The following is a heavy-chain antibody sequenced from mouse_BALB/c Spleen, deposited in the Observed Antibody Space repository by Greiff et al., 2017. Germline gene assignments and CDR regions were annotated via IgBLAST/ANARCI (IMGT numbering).Heavy chain of an antibody. D-gene: IGHD1-1*01. J-gene: IGHJ3*01. CDR3: ARNLDYYGSAFAY. CDR2: IWSGGST. Sequence: QVQLKESGPGLVQPSQSLSITCTVSGFSLTSYGVHWVRQSPGKGLEWLGVIWSGGSTDYNAAFISRLSISKDNSKSQVFFKMNSLQADDTAIYYCARNLDYYGSAFAYWGQGTLVTVSA. CDR1: GFSLTSYG. V-gene: IGHV2-4-1*01.